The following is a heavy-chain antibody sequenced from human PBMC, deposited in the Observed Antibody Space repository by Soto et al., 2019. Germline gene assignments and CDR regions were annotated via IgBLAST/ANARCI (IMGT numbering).Heavy chain of an antibody. D-gene: IGHD6-19*01. Sequence: EVQLVESGGGLVQPGGSLRLSCAASVTVTSNYMTWVRQAPGKGLEWVSVIYSAGSTYYADSVKGRFTISRDNSRNTLYLQMNGLRAEDTAVYYSARDTVAVAGKDYWGQGTLVTVSS. CDR2: IYSAGST. CDR3: ARDTVAVAGKDY. J-gene: IGHJ4*02. CDR1: VTVTSNY. V-gene: IGHV3-66*01.